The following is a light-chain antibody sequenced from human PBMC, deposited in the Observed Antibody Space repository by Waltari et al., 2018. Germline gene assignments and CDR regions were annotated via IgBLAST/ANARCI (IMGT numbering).Light chain of an antibody. CDR3: QPYVRFPVS. J-gene: IGKJ1*01. CDR1: RSVSGT. Sequence: RASRSVSGTLAWYRTNPGQAPMLLTYGASIRATGVPDRFSGSGSGQDFSLTISRVESEVCAVYYCQPYVRFPVSFGQGTKVEIK. CDR2: GAS. V-gene: IGKV3-20*01.